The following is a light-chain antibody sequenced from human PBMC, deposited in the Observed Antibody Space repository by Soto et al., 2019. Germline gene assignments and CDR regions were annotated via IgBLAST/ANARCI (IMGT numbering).Light chain of an antibody. CDR2: DAS. V-gene: IGKV3-11*01. CDR3: QQRSSWPT. J-gene: IGKJ5*01. Sequence: EIVLTQSPATLSLSPGERATLSCRASQSVSSYLAWYQQKPGQAPRLLIHDASNRATGIPARFSGSGSGTDFTLTISSLEPEDFAVYYCQQRSSWPTFGQGTRLEIK. CDR1: QSVSSY.